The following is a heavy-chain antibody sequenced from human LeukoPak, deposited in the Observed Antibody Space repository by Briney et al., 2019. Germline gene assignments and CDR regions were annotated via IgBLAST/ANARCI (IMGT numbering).Heavy chain of an antibody. Sequence: GGSLRLSCAASGFTFSAYWMNWVRQAPGKGLEWVANIKQDGSEKYYVDSVNGRFTISRDNAKNSLYLQMNSLRAEDTAVYYCARQGQVDSSGHYCLDIWGQGTLVTVSS. CDR3: ARQGQVDSSGHYCLDI. CDR1: GFTFSAYW. D-gene: IGHD3-22*01. V-gene: IGHV3-7*01. CDR2: IKQDGSEK. J-gene: IGHJ3*02.